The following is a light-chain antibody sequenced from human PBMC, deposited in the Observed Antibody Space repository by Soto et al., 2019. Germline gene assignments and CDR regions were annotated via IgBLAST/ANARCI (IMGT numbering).Light chain of an antibody. J-gene: IGKJ2*01. Sequence: ETVMTQSPDTLSVSPGESATLSCRASQDVSTNLAWFHQKPGQTPRLVLYGASKRATGIPARFSGSGSGRHFTLTISSLQSEDFGVYYCQHYNNWPPYNFGQGTKVEIK. V-gene: IGKV3-15*01. CDR3: QHYNNWPPYN. CDR2: GAS. CDR1: QDVSTN.